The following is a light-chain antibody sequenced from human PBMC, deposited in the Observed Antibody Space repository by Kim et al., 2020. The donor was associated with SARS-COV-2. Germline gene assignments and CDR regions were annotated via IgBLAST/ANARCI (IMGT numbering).Light chain of an antibody. V-gene: IGKV3-20*01. Sequence: EIVLTQSPGTLSLSPGERATLSCRASQSVSSSYLAWYQQKPGQAPRLLIYDASSRATGIPDRFSGSGSGTDFTLTISRLEPEDFAVYYCQQYGSSPSYSFGQGTKLEI. J-gene: IGKJ2*03. CDR2: DAS. CDR3: QQYGSSPSYS. CDR1: QSVSSSY.